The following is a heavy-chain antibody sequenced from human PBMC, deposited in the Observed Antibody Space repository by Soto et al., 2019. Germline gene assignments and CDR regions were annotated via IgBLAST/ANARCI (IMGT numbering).Heavy chain of an antibody. V-gene: IGHV1-8*01. CDR1: GYTFTNND. CDR3: ARMASFGSLNWFDP. CDR2: MNPGSGDT. J-gene: IGHJ5*02. D-gene: IGHD3-10*01. Sequence: ASVKVSCKASGYTFTNNDVTWVRQATVQGLEWMGWMNPGSGDTGYAQKFQGRVTMTRNISIATAYMELSSLRSEDTATYYCARMASFGSLNWFDPWGQGTLVTVS.